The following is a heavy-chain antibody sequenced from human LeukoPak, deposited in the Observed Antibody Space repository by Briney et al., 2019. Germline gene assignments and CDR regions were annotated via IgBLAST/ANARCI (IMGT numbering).Heavy chain of an antibody. D-gene: IGHD3-16*01. V-gene: IGHV1-69*06. J-gene: IGHJ4*02. CDR3: ARGETLFDY. Sequence: ASVKVSCKASGGTFSSYAISWVRQAPGQGLEWMGGIIPIFGTANYAQKFQGRVTITADKSTGTAYMELSSLRSEDAAVYYCARGETLFDYWGQGTLVTVSS. CDR1: GGTFSSYA. CDR2: IIPIFGTA.